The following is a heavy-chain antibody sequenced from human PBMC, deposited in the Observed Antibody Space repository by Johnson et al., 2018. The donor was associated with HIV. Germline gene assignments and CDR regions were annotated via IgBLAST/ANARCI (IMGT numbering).Heavy chain of an antibody. D-gene: IGHD3-16*02. Sequence: QVQLVESGGGVVQPGGSLRLSCAASGFTFSSYGMHWVRQAPGKGLEWVAFIRYDGSNKYYADSVKGRFTISRDNSKNTLYLQMDSLRAEDTAVYFCARPPAYLYKAAFSIWGQGTMVTVSS. V-gene: IGHV3-30*02. CDR3: ARPPAYLYKAAFSI. CDR1: GFTFSSYG. J-gene: IGHJ3*02. CDR2: IRYDGSNK.